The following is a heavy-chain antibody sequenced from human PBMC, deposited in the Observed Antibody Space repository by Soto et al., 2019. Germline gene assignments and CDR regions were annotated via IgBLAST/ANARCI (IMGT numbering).Heavy chain of an antibody. CDR2: IWYDGSNK. CDR3: ARGSSGSDY. J-gene: IGHJ4*02. Sequence: QVQLVESGGGVVQPGRSLRLSCAASGFTFSSYGMHWVRQAPGKGLEWVAVIWYDGSNKYYADSAKGRFTISRDNSKNTLYLQMNSLRAEDTAVYYCARGSSGSDYWGQGTLVTVSS. V-gene: IGHV3-33*01. D-gene: IGHD3-22*01. CDR1: GFTFSSYG.